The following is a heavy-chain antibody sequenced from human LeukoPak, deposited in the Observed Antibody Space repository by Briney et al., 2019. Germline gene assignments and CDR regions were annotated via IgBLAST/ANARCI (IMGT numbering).Heavy chain of an antibody. CDR1: GYTFTGYY. CDR2: MSPNSGVT. CDR3: ATVYVSGIYNY. Sequence: GASVKVSCKASGYTFTGYYMHWVRQAPGQGLEWMGWMSPNSGVTNYAQKFQGRVTMTRDTSISTAYMELSRLTSDDTAVYYCATVYVSGIYNYWGQGTLVTVSS. J-gene: IGHJ4*02. D-gene: IGHD3-10*01. V-gene: IGHV1-2*02.